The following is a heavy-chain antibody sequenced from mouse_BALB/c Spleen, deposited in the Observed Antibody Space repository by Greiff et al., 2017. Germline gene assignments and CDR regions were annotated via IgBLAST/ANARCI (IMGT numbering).Heavy chain of an antibody. Sequence: QVQLQQSGAELVRPGTSVKVSCKASGYAFTNYLIEWVKQRPGQGLEWIGVINPGSGGTNYNEKFKGKATLTADKSSSTAYMQLSSLTSDDSAVYFCARRTMITYAMDYWGQGTSVTVSS. CDR3: ARRTMITYAMDY. CDR2: INPGSGGT. V-gene: IGHV1-54*01. J-gene: IGHJ4*01. D-gene: IGHD2-4*01. CDR1: GYAFTNYL.